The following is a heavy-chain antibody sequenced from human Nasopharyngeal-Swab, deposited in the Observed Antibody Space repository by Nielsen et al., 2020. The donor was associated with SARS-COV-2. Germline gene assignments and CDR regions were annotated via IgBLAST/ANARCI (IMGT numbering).Heavy chain of an antibody. CDR3: ASRVRGGRYFDY. CDR2: ISYDGSNK. D-gene: IGHD3-10*01. CDR1: GFTFSNYG. Sequence: GGSLRLSCAASGFTFSNYGMHWVRQAPGKGLEWVAVISYDGSNKYYADSVKGRFTISRDNSKNTLYLQMNSLRAEDTAVYYCASRVRGGRYFDYWGQGTLVTVSS. J-gene: IGHJ4*02. V-gene: IGHV3-30*03.